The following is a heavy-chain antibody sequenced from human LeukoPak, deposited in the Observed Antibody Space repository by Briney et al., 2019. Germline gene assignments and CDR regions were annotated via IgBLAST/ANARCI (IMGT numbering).Heavy chain of an antibody. D-gene: IGHD5-12*01. Sequence: PSETLSLTCTVSGGSISSSSYYWGWIRQPPGKGLEWIGSIYYSGSTYYNPSLKSRVTISVDTSKNQFSLKLSSVTAADTAVYYCASDSGYDYYFDYWGQGTLFTVSS. CDR3: ASDSGYDYYFDY. CDR2: IYYSGST. J-gene: IGHJ4*02. CDR1: GGSISSSSYY. V-gene: IGHV4-39*01.